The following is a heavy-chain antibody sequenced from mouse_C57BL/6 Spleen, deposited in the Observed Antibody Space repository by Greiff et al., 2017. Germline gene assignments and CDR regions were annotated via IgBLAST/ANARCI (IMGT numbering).Heavy chain of an antibody. D-gene: IGHD2-4*01. V-gene: IGHV1-64*01. J-gene: IGHJ4*01. CDR1: GYTFTSYW. CDR3: ASYDYDLYIDV. Sequence: QVQLQQPGAELVKPGASVKLSCKASGYTFTSYWMHWVKQRPGQGLEWIGMIHPNSGSTNYNEKFKSKATLTVDKSSSTAYMQLSSLTSEDSAVYYCASYDYDLYIDVWGKGTSVTVSS. CDR2: IHPNSGST.